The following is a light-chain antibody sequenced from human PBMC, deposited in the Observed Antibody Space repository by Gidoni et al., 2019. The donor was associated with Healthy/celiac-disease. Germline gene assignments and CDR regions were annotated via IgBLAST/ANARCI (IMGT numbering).Light chain of an antibody. CDR2: EVS. J-gene: IGLJ1*01. CDR3: SSYTSSSRV. CDR1: SSDFGGYNY. V-gene: IGLV2-14*01. Sequence: QSALTQPASVSGSPGQSITISCTGTSSDFGGYNYVSWYQQHPGKAPKLMIYEVSNRPSGVSNRFSGSKSGNTASLTISGLQAEDEADYYCSSYTSSSRVFGTGTKVTVL.